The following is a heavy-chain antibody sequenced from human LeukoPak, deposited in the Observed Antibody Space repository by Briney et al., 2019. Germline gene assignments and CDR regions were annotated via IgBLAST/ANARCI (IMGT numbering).Heavy chain of an antibody. D-gene: IGHD3-9*01. CDR2: IYTSGST. V-gene: IGHV4-4*07. J-gene: IGHJ5*02. Sequence: SETLSLTCTVSGGSISSYYWSWIRQPAGKGLEWIGRIYTSGSTNYNPSLKSRVTISVDTSKNQFSLKLSSVTAADTAVYYCAREVDAGYYDILTGYIQNWFDPWGQGTLVTVSS. CDR3: AREVDAGYYDILTGYIQNWFDP. CDR1: GGSISSYY.